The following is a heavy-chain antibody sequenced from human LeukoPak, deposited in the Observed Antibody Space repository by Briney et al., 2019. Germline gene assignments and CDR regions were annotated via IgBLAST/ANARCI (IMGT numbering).Heavy chain of an antibody. CDR3: AREAPFDY. J-gene: IGHJ4*02. CDR2: IKEDGSEK. Sequence: GGSLRLSCAASGFSFSSYWMTWVRQAPGKGLEWVANIKEDGSEKYYVDSVKGRFTVSRDNTKKLVYLQMNNLRAEDTAVYYCAREAPFDYWGQGTLVTVSS. V-gene: IGHV3-7*05. CDR1: GFSFSSYW.